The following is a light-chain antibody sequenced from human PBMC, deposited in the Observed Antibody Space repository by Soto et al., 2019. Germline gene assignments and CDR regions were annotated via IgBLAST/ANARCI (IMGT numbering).Light chain of an antibody. J-gene: IGKJ5*01. V-gene: IGKV2-28*01. CDR2: WGS. CDR3: MQGQQTPIT. CDR1: QSLLHSSGNNY. Sequence: DIVMTQSPLSLPVTPGEPASMSCRSSQSLLHSSGNNYLDWYVQKPGQSPQLLIYWGSSRASGVPDRISGSGSDTDLTMKISRVEAEDVWIYYCMQGQQTPITVGQGTRLEIK.